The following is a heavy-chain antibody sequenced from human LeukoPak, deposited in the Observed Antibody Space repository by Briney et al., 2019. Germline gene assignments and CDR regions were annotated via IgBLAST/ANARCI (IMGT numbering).Heavy chain of an antibody. D-gene: IGHD3-3*01. J-gene: IGHJ6*03. Sequence: ASVKVSCKASGYTFTSYGISWVRQAPGQGLEWMGWISAYNGNTNYAQKLQGRVTMTTDTSTSTAYMELRSLRSDDTAVYYCARDRYDFWSGYYPRYMDVWGKGTTVTVSS. CDR2: ISAYNGNT. CDR3: ARDRYDFWSGYYPRYMDV. V-gene: IGHV1-18*01. CDR1: GYTFTSYG.